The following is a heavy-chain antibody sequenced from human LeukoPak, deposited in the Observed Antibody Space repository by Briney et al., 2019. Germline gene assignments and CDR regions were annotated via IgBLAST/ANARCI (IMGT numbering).Heavy chain of an antibody. CDR2: INAGNGNT. Sequence: ASVKVSCKASGYTFTSYAMHWVRQAPGQRLEWMGWINAGNGNTKYSQKFQGRVTITRDTSASTAYMELSSLRSEDTAVYYCARGLSGWRHEYFQHWGQGTLVTVSS. D-gene: IGHD6-19*01. J-gene: IGHJ1*01. CDR1: GYTFTSYA. CDR3: ARGLSGWRHEYFQH. V-gene: IGHV1-3*01.